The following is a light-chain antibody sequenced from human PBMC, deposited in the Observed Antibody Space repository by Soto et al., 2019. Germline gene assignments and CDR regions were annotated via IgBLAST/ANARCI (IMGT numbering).Light chain of an antibody. CDR2: GAS. CDR1: QSVST. Sequence: EIVLTQSPATLSLSPGERATLSCRASQSVSTLAWYQQKPGQTPRLLIYGASNRATGIPARFSGSGSGTDFTLTISSLEAEDFAAYYCQQGNNWPLTFGGGTKVEIK. CDR3: QQGNNWPLT. J-gene: IGKJ4*01. V-gene: IGKV3-11*01.